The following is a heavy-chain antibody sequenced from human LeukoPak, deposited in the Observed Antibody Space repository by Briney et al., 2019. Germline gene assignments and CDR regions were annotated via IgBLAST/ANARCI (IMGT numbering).Heavy chain of an antibody. J-gene: IGHJ4*02. V-gene: IGHV4-59*01. CDR3: ARDRRRDSSSWYYFDY. Sequence: SETLSLTCTVSGGSISSYYWSWIRQPPGKGLEWIGYIYYSGSTNYNPSLKSRVTISVDTSKNQFSLKLSSVTAADTAVYYCARDRRRDSSSWYYFDYWGQGTLVTVPS. CDR2: IYYSGST. CDR1: GGSISSYY. D-gene: IGHD6-13*01.